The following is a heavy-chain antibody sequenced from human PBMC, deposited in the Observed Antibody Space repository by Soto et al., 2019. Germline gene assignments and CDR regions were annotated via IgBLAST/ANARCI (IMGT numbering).Heavy chain of an antibody. CDR3: VKDGGYCSSSTCYAPRNHYFDS. CDR2: IKFDGSEK. J-gene: IGHJ4*02. Sequence: GGSLRLSCGASGFTFSDYWMSWVRQAPGKGPEWVANIKFDGSEKQYVDSVRGRFTISRDNSRSSLSLQMNSLRAGDTAVYYCVKDGGYCSSSTCYAPRNHYFDSWGQGTLVTVSS. CDR1: GFTFSDYW. D-gene: IGHD2-2*01. V-gene: IGHV3-7*03.